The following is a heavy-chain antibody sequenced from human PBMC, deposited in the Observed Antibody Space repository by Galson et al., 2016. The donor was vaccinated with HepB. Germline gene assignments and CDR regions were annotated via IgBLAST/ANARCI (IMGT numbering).Heavy chain of an antibody. D-gene: IGHD3-22*01. CDR1: FSSYA. CDR2: LSGSGGST. CDR3: ARDQIRDTGGYRFEY. Sequence: FSSYAMSWVRQAPGKGLEWVSGLSGSGGSTYYADSVKGRFTISRDNSQNTMYLQMNNLRAEDTAVYYFARDQIRDTGGYRFEYWGQGTLVTVSS. V-gene: IGHV3-23*01. J-gene: IGHJ4*02.